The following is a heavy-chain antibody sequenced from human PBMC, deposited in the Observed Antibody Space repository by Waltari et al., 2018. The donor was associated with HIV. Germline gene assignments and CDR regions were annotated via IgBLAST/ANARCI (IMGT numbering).Heavy chain of an antibody. D-gene: IGHD6-6*01. Sequence: QVLLQESGPGLVKPSDTLSLTCSVSHYSITSADNWGWIRQSPGKGLEWMGSSSHNGTTYYNPYTPSLKSRVIISSDTSKNQFSLTLNSVTAEDTAVYYCAREWYCSTSACRYYFDYWGQGTLVTVSS. CDR3: AREWYCSTSACRYYFDY. J-gene: IGHJ4*02. V-gene: IGHV4-38-2*02. CDR2: SSHNGTT. CDR1: HYSITSADN.